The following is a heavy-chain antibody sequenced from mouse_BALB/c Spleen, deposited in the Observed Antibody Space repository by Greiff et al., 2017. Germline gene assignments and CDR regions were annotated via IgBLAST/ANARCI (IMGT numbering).Heavy chain of an antibody. CDR3: ASYDYDGLAWFAY. CDR2: ISSGGSYT. D-gene: IGHD2-4*01. CDR1: GFTFSSYA. J-gene: IGHJ3*01. Sequence: EVHLVESGGGLVKPGGSLKLSCAASGFTFSSYAMSWVRQTPEKRLEWVATISSGGSYTYYPDSVKGRFTISRDNAKNTLYLQMSSLRSEDTAMYYCASYDYDGLAWFAYWGQGTLVTVSA. V-gene: IGHV5-9-3*01.